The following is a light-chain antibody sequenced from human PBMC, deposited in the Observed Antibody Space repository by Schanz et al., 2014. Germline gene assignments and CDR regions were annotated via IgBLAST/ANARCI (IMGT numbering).Light chain of an antibody. Sequence: EIVMTQSPDTLSVSPGERATLSCRASQSVSSDYLTWYQQKPGQAPRLLIYDASSRAAGIPARFRGSGSGTDFTLTISRLEPDDFAVYFCQQRDNWPLTFGPGTKVLFK. CDR2: DAS. J-gene: IGKJ3*01. CDR3: QQRDNWPLT. CDR1: QSVSSDY. V-gene: IGKV3D-20*02.